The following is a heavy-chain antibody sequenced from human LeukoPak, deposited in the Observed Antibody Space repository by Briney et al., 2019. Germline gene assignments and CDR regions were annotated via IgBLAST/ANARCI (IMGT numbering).Heavy chain of an antibody. CDR3: ARVPSGYDGGYFDY. V-gene: IGHV4-31*03. D-gene: IGHD5-12*01. CDR1: GGSISSGGYY. J-gene: IGHJ4*02. CDR2: IYYSGST. Sequence: SETLSLTCTVSGGSISSGGYYWSWIGQHPGKGLEWIGYIYYSGSTYYNPSLKSRVTISVDTSKNQFSLKLSSVTAADTAVYYCARVPSGYDGGYFDYWGQGTLVTVSS.